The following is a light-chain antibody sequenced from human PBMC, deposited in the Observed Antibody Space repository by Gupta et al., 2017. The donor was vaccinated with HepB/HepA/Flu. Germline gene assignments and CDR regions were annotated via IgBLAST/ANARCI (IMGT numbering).Light chain of an antibody. CDR3: SVWNNCPYGPV. CDR1: SSNIGEKT. CDR2: NDD. J-gene: IGLJ2*01. Sequence: QSILTQTPSTSGTPGQRVTISCPGSSSNIGEKTVSWYPQFPGTAPSLLIYNDDQRPSGGPDRFSGSRSGPSASLAISGLRSDDEAEYYCSVWNNCPYGPVFGEGTIVTVL. V-gene: IGLV1-44*01.